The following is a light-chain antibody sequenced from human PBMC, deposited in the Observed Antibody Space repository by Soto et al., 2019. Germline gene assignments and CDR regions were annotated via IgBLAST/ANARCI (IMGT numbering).Light chain of an antibody. CDR3: QQSYSLPPT. CDR1: QSIGHF. Sequence: DIQMTQSPSSLSASVGDRVTITCRASQSIGHFLSWYQHKPGMAPKLLTSSASSLQIGVPSRFSGSGFGTDFTLTISSLHPEDFATYICQQSYSLPPTFGQGTKLEIK. J-gene: IGKJ2*01. V-gene: IGKV1-39*01. CDR2: SAS.